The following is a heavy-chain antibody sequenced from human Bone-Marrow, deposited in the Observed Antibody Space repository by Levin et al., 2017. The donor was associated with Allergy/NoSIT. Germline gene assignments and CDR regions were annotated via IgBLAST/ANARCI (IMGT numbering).Heavy chain of an antibody. CDR2: ISSSSSYT. CDR1: GFTFSDYY. V-gene: IGHV3-11*03. J-gene: IGHJ4*02. Sequence: LSLTCAASGFTFSDYYMSWIRQAPGKGLEWVSYISSSSSYTNYADSVKGRFTISRDNAKNSLYLQMNSLRAEDTAVYYCARFRGKDFDYWGQGTLVTVSS. CDR3: ARFRGKDFDY. D-gene: IGHD3-16*01.